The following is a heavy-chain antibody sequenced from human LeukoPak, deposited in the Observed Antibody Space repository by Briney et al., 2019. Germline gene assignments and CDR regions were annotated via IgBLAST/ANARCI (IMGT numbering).Heavy chain of an antibody. D-gene: IGHD6-6*01. J-gene: IGHJ4*02. CDR3: AKRVSYSSSAAYFDY. V-gene: IGHV3-23*01. CDR2: ISGSGGTNT. CDR1: GFTFSSYA. Sequence: PGGSLRLSCAASGFTFSSYAMSWVRQAPGKGLEWVSAISGSGGTNTYYADSVKGRFTVSRVNSKSTLYLQLNSLRAEDTAVYYCAKRVSYSSSAAYFDYWGQGTQVTVSS.